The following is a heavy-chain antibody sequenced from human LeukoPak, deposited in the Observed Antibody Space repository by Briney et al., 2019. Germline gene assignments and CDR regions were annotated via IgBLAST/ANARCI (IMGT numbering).Heavy chain of an antibody. D-gene: IGHD1-26*01. CDR2: ISYDGRNT. CDR3: ASLRFSAAYYADY. CDR1: GVTFRNYG. Sequence: PGRSLRLSCAASGVTFRNYGMHWVRQAPGKGLEWVAIISYDGRNTFYADSVKGRFTISRDNSKNTLLLQMNSLRAEDTAMYYCASLRFSAAYYADYWGQGTLVTVSS. V-gene: IGHV3-30*03. J-gene: IGHJ4*02.